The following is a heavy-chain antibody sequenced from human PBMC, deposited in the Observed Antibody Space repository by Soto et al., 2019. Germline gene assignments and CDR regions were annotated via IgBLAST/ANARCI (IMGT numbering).Heavy chain of an antibody. CDR1: GGSISSSSYY. Sequence: QLQLQESGPGLVKPSETLSLTCTVSGGSISSSSYYWGWIRQPPGKGLEWIGSIYYSGSTYYNPSLKSRVTISVDTSKNQFSLKLSSVTAADTAVYYCARTPGITGIFDYWGQGTLVTVSS. D-gene: IGHD1-20*01. J-gene: IGHJ4*02. CDR3: ARTPGITGIFDY. CDR2: IYYSGST. V-gene: IGHV4-39*01.